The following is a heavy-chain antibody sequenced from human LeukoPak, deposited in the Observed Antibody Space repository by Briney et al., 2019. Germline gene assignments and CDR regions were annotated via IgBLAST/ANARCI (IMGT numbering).Heavy chain of an antibody. CDR3: ASSTGIAAAGTIGY. Sequence: PSETLSLTCTVSGGSISSYYWSWIRQPAGKGLEWIGRIYTSGSTNYNPSLKSRVAMSVDTSKNQFSLKLSSVTAADTAVYYCASSTGIAAAGTIGYWGQGTLVTVSS. CDR1: GGSISSYY. V-gene: IGHV4-4*07. CDR2: IYTSGST. D-gene: IGHD6-13*01. J-gene: IGHJ4*02.